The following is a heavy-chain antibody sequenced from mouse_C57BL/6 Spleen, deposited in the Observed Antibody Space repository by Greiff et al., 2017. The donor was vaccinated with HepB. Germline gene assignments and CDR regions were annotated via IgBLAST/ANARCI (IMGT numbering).Heavy chain of an antibody. CDR3: TRDDGYDVEYFDY. V-gene: IGHV1-5*01. CDR1: GYTFTSYW. D-gene: IGHD2-2*01. Sequence: EVKVVESGTVLARPGASVKMSCKTSGYTFTSYWMHWVKQRPGQGLEWIGAIYPGNSDTSYNQKFKGKAKLTAVTSASTAYMELSSLTNEDSAVYYCTRDDGYDVEYFDYWGQGTTLTVSS. CDR2: IYPGNSDT. J-gene: IGHJ2*01.